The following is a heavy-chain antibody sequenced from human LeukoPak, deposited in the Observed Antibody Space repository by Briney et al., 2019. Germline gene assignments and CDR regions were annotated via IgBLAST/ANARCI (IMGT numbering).Heavy chain of an antibody. CDR3: ARRIAVAGRGIFDY. V-gene: IGHV3-7*01. CDR1: GFTFNTYV. D-gene: IGHD6-19*01. Sequence: GSLRLSCAASGFTFNTYVMSWVRQAPGKGLEWVANIKQDGSEKYYVDSVKGRFTISRDNAKNSLYLQMNSLRAEDTAVYYCARRIAVAGRGIFDYWGQGTLVTVSS. J-gene: IGHJ4*02. CDR2: IKQDGSEK.